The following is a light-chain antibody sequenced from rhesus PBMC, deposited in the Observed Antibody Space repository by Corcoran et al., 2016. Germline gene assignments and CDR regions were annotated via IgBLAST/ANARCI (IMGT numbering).Light chain of an antibody. CDR3: YQHSSEWT. V-gene: IGKV3-10*01. Sequence: TQSPATLSLSPGERATLSCTASQSVSSYLAWYQQKPGQAPGLLRYGASSRATGIPDRFSGSGSATDFTLTIRSLESEDDGVYHCYQHSSEWTFGQGTKVEIK. CDR2: GAS. J-gene: IGKJ1*01. CDR1: QSVSSY.